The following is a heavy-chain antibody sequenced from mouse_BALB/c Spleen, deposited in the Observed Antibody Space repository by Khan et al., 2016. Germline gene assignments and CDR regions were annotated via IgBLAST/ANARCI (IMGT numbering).Heavy chain of an antibody. CDR1: GFTFRSYA. CDR2: ISSDGNT. J-gene: IGHJ2*01. D-gene: IGHD2-1*01. V-gene: IGHV5-6-5*01. Sequence: EVQLVESGGGLVKPGGSLKLSRAASGFTFRSYAMSWVRQTPEKRLEWVASISSDGNTYYSDSAKGRFTISTDNATNNLNLQMSSLRPEEAAISYCAREDYGNYGDYFDYWGQGTTLTVSS. CDR3: AREDYGNYGDYFDY.